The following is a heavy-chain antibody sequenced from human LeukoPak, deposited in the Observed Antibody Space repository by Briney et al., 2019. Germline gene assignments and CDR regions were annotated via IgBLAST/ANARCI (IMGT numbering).Heavy chain of an antibody. V-gene: IGHV3-21*01. CDR1: GFTFSSSA. CDR3: ARDIVSVAAATASDY. D-gene: IGHD2-15*01. J-gene: IGHJ4*02. CDR2: ISSGSRYI. Sequence: GGSLRLSCAASGFTFSSSAMNWVRQAPGKGPEWVSSISSGSRYIYYVDSVKGRFTISRDNAKNSLYLQMNSLRAEDTAVYYCARDIVSVAAATASDYWGQGTLVTVSS.